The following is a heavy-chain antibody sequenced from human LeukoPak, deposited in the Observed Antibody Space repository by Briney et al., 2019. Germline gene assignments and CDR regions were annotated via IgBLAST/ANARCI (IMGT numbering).Heavy chain of an antibody. CDR1: GGSINSGGFY. CDR3: ARAGSSPGIVVVPAAIGPPKYNWFDP. CDR2: IYYSGST. D-gene: IGHD2-2*01. J-gene: IGHJ5*02. Sequence: PSQTLSLTCTVAGGSINSGGFYWSWIRQHPGKGLEWIGYIYYSGSTNYNPSLKSRVTISVDTSKNQFSLKLSSVTAADTAVYYCARAGSSPGIVVVPAAIGPPKYNWFDPWGQGTLVTVSS. V-gene: IGHV4-61*08.